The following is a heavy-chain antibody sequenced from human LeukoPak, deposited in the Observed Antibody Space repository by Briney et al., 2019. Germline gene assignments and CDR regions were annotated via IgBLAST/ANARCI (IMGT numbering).Heavy chain of an antibody. Sequence: PSETLSLTCTVSGGSISSYYWSWIRQPPGKGLEWIGYIYYSGSTNFNPSLKSRVTISVHTSKNQFSLKLSSVTAADTAVYYCARDSYDILSYFDYWGQGTLVSVSS. J-gene: IGHJ4*02. V-gene: IGHV4-59*12. CDR3: ARDSYDILSYFDY. CDR1: GGSISSYY. CDR2: IYYSGST. D-gene: IGHD3-9*01.